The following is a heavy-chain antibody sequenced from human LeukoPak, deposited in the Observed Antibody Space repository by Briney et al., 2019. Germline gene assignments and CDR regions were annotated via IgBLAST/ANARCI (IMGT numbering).Heavy chain of an antibody. D-gene: IGHD3-10*01. Sequence: ASVKVSCKASGYTFTSYAMHWVRQAPGQRREWMGGINAGNGNTKYSPKLQDRATHTRDTSASTAYMELSSLRSEDTAVYYCARDRGYGSVRDPIWFCPWGQGTLVTVSS. CDR3: ARDRGYGSVRDPIWFCP. CDR2: INAGNGNT. CDR1: GYTFTSYA. J-gene: IGHJ5*02. V-gene: IGHV1-3*01.